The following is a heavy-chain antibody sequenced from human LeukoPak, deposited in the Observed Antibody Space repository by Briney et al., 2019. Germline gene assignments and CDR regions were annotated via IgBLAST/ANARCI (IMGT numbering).Heavy chain of an antibody. J-gene: IGHJ5*01. D-gene: IGHD3-10*01. CDR3: ARDYGSGSYYGNNWFDS. V-gene: IGHV1-18*01. Sequence: ASVKVSCKASGYTFTSYGISWVRQAPGQGLEWMGWISAYNGNTNYAQKLQGRVTMTTDTSTSTAYMELRSLRSDDTAVYYCARDYGSGSYYGNNWFDSWGQGTLVTVSS. CDR2: ISAYNGNT. CDR1: GYTFTSYG.